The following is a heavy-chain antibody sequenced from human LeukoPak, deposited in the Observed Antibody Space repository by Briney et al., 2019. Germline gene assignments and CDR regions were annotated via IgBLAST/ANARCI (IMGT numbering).Heavy chain of an antibody. CDR2: MNPNNGNA. Sequence: VASVKVSCKASGYTFTNYDINWVRQAAGQGLEWLGWMNPNNGNAGYAQKFQGRVTMTRSTSISTAYMELSSLRSDDTAVYYCARGPSNFVVVPAAYYDYWGQGTLVTVSS. D-gene: IGHD2-2*01. J-gene: IGHJ4*02. CDR3: ARGPSNFVVVPAAYYDY. V-gene: IGHV1-8*01. CDR1: GYTFTNYD.